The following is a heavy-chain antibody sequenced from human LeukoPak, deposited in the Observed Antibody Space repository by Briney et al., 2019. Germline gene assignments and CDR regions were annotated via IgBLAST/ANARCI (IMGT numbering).Heavy chain of an antibody. V-gene: IGHV3-33*01. CDR1: GFTFSSYA. J-gene: IGHJ6*02. CDR3: ARELDYYYGMDV. Sequence: GGSLSLSCAASGFTFSSYAMHWVRQAPGKGLEWVAVIWYDGSNKYYADSVKGRFTISRDNSKNTLYLQMNSLRAEDTAVYYCARELDYYYGMDVWGQGTTVTVSS. CDR2: IWYDGSNK. D-gene: IGHD1-1*01.